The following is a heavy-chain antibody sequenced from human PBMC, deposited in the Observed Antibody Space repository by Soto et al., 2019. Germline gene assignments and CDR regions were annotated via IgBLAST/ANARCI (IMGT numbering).Heavy chain of an antibody. Sequence: QLPLQESGPGLVKPSETLSLTCTVSGGSISSRGYYWGWIRQPPGKGLEWIGTIYYSGSTYYNPSLQSRVTISVDTSKNQFSLKLSSVTAADTAVYYCATSNWFDPWGQGTLVTVSS. CDR1: GGSISSRGYY. V-gene: IGHV4-39*01. CDR2: IYYSGST. CDR3: ATSNWFDP. J-gene: IGHJ5*02.